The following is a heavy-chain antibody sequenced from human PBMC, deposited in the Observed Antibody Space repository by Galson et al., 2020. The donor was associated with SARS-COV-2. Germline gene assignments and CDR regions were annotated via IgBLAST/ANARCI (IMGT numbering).Heavy chain of an antibody. Sequence: ESGPTLVKPTQTLTLTCTFSGFSLSTSGEGVGWIRQPPGKALEWLGIIYWNDDQRYSPSLKSRLTITKDTFKNQVVLTMTNMDPVDTATYYCAHRRGGVGSTTGGVFDIWGQGTMVTVSS. V-gene: IGHV2-5*01. J-gene: IGHJ3*02. D-gene: IGHD1-26*01. CDR1: GFSLSTSGEG. CDR2: IYWNDDQ. CDR3: AHRRGGVGSTTGGVFDI.